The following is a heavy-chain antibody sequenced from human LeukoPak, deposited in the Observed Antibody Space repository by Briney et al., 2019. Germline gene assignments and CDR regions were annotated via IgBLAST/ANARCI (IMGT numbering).Heavy chain of an antibody. V-gene: IGHV1-8*01. D-gene: IGHD3-10*01. CDR2: MNPNSANT. Sequence: ASVKVSCKASGYTFTSYDINWVRQATGQGLEWMGWMNPNSANTGYAQKFQGRVTMTRNTSISTAYMELSSLRSEDTAVYYCARAMVRGVITPGYWGQGTLVTVSS. CDR1: GYTFTSYD. J-gene: IGHJ4*02. CDR3: ARAMVRGVITPGY.